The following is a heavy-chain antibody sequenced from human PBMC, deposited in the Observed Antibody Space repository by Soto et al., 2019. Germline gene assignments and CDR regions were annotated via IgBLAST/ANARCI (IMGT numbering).Heavy chain of an antibody. CDR1: GFSFSSFG. D-gene: IGHD3-16*01. V-gene: IGHV3-33*01. CDR3: ARGAGNYYYYMDV. Sequence: QVRLVESGGGVVQPGRSLRLSCEASGFSFSSFGMHWVRQAPRKGLEWVAVTWYDESNKYYADSVKGRFTISRDNSKNTLYLQMDSLRVEDTAVYYCARGAGNYYYYMDVWGKGTTVTVSS. CDR2: TWYDESNK. J-gene: IGHJ6*03.